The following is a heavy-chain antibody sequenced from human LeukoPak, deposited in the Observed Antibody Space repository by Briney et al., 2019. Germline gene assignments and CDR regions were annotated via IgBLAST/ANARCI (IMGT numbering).Heavy chain of an antibody. CDR3: TKGGSYGPLDY. D-gene: IGHD3-16*01. Sequence: PGGSLRLSCVASEFTFGNYARTWVRQAPGKGLEWVSAINSGGDDTIYTDSVKGRFTISRDNSKNTLYLQLNSLRAEDTAIYYCTKGGSYGPLDYWGQGTLVTVSS. V-gene: IGHV3-23*01. CDR1: EFTFGNYA. CDR2: INSGGDDT. J-gene: IGHJ4*02.